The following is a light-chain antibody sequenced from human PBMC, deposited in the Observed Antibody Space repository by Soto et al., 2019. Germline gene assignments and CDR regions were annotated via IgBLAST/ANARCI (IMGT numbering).Light chain of an antibody. Sequence: DIQMTQSPSSLSASVGDRVIITCRASQGIGDDLGWYQQKPGKAPKRLIYAASSLKSGVPSRFSGSGSGTDFTLTISSLQPDDFASYYCLQHNTYPWTFGPGTKVEVK. CDR3: LQHNTYPWT. CDR2: AAS. V-gene: IGKV1-17*01. CDR1: QGIGDD. J-gene: IGKJ1*01.